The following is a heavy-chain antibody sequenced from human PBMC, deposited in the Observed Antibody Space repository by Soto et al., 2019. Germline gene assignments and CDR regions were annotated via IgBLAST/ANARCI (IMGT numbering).Heavy chain of an antibody. V-gene: IGHV4-39*01. Sequence: SENKRHTYTVSGGYIRGSSCYWGWIRQPPGKGLEWIGSIYYSGSTYYNPCREGRFPICGDASRIQFSRKLSSVTAADTAVYYCARPHFDYVWGSYRYSGSRRDAFDIWGQGTMVTV. J-gene: IGHJ3*02. D-gene: IGHD3-16*02. CDR1: GGYIRGSSCY. CDR2: IYYSGST. CDR3: ARPHFDYVWGSYRYSGSRRDAFDI.